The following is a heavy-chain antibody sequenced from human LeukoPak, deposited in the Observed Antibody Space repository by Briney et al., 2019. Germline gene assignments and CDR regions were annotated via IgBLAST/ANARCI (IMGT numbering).Heavy chain of an antibody. D-gene: IGHD1-1*01. CDR1: GGSISGYY. CDR3: ARHGTSGTNLNWFDP. V-gene: IGHV4-59*01. Sequence: SETLSLTCTVSGGSISGYYWSWIRQPPGKGLEWIGYIYYSGSTNYNPSLKSRVTISVDTSKNQFSLKLSSVTAADTAVYYCARHGTSGTNLNWFDPWGQGTLVTVSS. J-gene: IGHJ5*02. CDR2: IYYSGST.